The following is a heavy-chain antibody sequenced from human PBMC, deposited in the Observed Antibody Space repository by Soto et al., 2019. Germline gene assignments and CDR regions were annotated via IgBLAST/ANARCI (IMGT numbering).Heavy chain of an antibody. CDR1: GFTVSTNY. CDR2: IYSGGYT. J-gene: IGHJ4*02. Sequence: GGSLRLSCAVSGFTVSTNYMSWVRQAPGKGLEGVSVIYSGGYTAYGDSVKGRFTISRDNSNNSLSLQMNRLTAGETAVYYCARTGWPESSYYSDYWGQGTLVTVSS. CDR3: ARTGWPESSYYSDY. V-gene: IGHV3-53*01. D-gene: IGHD3-16*01.